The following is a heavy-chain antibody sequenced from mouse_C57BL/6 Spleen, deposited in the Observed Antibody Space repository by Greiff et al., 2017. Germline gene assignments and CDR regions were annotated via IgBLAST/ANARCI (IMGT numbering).Heavy chain of an antibody. CDR1: GYTFTSYW. J-gene: IGHJ3*01. CDR3: ARVDSSGYWFAY. D-gene: IGHD3-2*02. Sequence: QVHVKQPGTELVKPGASVKLSCKASGYTFTSYWMHWVKQRPGQGLEWIGNINPSNGGTNYNEKFKSKAPLTVDKSSSTAYMQLSSLTSEDSAVYYCARVDSSGYWFAYWGQGTLVTVSA. CDR2: INPSNGGT. V-gene: IGHV1-53*01.